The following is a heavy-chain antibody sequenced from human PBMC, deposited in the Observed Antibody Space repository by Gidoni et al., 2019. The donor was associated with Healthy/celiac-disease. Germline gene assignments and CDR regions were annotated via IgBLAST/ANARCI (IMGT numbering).Heavy chain of an antibody. CDR1: GGTFSSYA. Sequence: QVQLVQSGAEVKKPGSSVKVSCKASGGTFSSYAIRWVRQAPGQGLEWMGGIIPIFGTANYAQKFQGRVTITADESTSTAYMELSSLRSEDTAVYYCARELDWSSGYPFDPWGQGTLVTVSS. D-gene: IGHD3-22*01. CDR2: IIPIFGTA. CDR3: ARELDWSSGYPFDP. V-gene: IGHV1-69*01. J-gene: IGHJ5*02.